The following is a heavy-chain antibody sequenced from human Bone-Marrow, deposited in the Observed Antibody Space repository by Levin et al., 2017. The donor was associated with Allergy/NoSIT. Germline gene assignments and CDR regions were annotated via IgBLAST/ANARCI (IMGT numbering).Heavy chain of an antibody. CDR1: GYTFTSYD. CDR3: ARGVSFDFWSGYLNPSDAFDI. Sequence: ASVKVSCKASGYTFTSYDINWVRQATGQGLEWMGWMNPNSGNTGYAQKFQGRVTMTRNTSISTAYMELSSLRSEDTAVYYCARGVSFDFWSGYLNPSDAFDIWGQGTMVTVSS. V-gene: IGHV1-8*01. J-gene: IGHJ3*02. D-gene: IGHD3-3*01. CDR2: MNPNSGNT.